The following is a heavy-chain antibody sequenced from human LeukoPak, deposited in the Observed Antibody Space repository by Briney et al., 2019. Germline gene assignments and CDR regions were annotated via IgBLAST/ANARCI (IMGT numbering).Heavy chain of an antibody. J-gene: IGHJ3*02. CDR1: GFAFSIYE. D-gene: IGHD6-13*01. CDR2: ISSSGSYI. Sequence: AGGSLRLSCTASGFAFSIYEMDWVRQAPGKGLEWVSYISSSGSYIQYAESVKGRFTISRDNAEKSLFLQMNSLRDKDTAVYYCARDPGYSSTGVDAFDIRGRGTMVTVSS. CDR3: ARDPGYSSTGVDAFDI. V-gene: IGHV3-48*03.